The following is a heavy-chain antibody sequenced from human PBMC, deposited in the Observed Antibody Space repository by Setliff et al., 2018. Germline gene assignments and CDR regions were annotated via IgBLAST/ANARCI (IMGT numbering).Heavy chain of an antibody. CDR3: ARGPWKHSAYYYYYYMDV. CDR1: VFPFSISS. J-gene: IGHJ6*03. Sequence: GALRLSCAASVFPFSISSMHWVRQAPGKGLEWVSSISDCSLHIYYRDSVKGRFTIFRDNAKDSLYLQLNSLGAEDTAVYYCARGPWKHSAYYYYYYMDVWGKGTTVTVSS. V-gene: IGHV3-21*01. D-gene: IGHD1-1*01. CDR2: ISDCSLHI.